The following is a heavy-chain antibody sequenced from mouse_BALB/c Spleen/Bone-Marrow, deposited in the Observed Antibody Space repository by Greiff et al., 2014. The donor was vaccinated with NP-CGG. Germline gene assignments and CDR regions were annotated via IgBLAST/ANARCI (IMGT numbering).Heavy chain of an antibody. D-gene: IGHD2-2*01. CDR1: GFNIKDTY. V-gene: IGHV14-3*02. J-gene: IGHJ3*01. CDR2: IDPANGNT. Sequence: QQQSGAELVKPGASVKLSCTASGFNIKDTYMHWVKQRPEQGLEWIGRIDPANGNTKYDPKFQGKATITADTSSNTAYLQLSSLTSEDTAVYYCARGYDGFAYWGQGTLVTVSA. CDR3: ARGYDGFAY.